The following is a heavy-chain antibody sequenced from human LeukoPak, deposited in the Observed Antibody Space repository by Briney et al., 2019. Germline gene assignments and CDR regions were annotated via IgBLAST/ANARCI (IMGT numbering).Heavy chain of an antibody. D-gene: IGHD3-22*01. J-gene: IGHJ4*02. Sequence: SETLSLTCAVYGGSFSGYYWSWIRQPPGKGLEWIGEINHSGSTNYNTSLKSRVTISVDTSKNQFSLKLSSVTAADTAVYYCARPGDDSSGYSWGQGTLVTVSS. CDR3: ARPGDDSSGYS. CDR2: INHSGST. V-gene: IGHV4-34*01. CDR1: GGSFSGYY.